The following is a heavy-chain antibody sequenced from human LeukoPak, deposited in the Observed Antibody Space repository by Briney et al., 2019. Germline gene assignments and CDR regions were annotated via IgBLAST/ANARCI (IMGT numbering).Heavy chain of an antibody. Sequence: PSETLSLTCTVSGVSISSYYRGWIRQPPGKGLEWIGYIYYSGSTNYNPSLKSRVTISLDTSKNQFSLKLSSVTAADTAVYYCARHDGSSWYYAFDVWGQGTMVTVSS. CDR2: IYYSGST. D-gene: IGHD6-13*01. CDR3: ARHDGSSWYYAFDV. V-gene: IGHV4-59*08. J-gene: IGHJ3*01. CDR1: GVSISSYY.